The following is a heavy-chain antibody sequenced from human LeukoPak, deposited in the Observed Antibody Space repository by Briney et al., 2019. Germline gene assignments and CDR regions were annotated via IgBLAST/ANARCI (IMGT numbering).Heavy chain of an antibody. Sequence: GGSLRLSCAASGFTFSDYYMSWIRQAPGKGLEWVPYISSSGSTIYYADSVKGRFTISRDNAENSLYLQMNSLRAEDTAVYYCARVKGARAAAGTAFDYWGQGTLVTVSS. CDR1: GFTFSDYY. CDR2: ISSSGSTI. CDR3: ARVKGARAAAGTAFDY. D-gene: IGHD6-13*01. J-gene: IGHJ4*02. V-gene: IGHV3-11*04.